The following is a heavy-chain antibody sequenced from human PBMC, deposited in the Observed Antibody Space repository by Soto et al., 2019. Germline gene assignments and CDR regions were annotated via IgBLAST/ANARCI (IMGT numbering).Heavy chain of an antibody. V-gene: IGHV3-13*01. CDR3: ARERGEWVTPGNYYYYYGMDV. CDR1: GFTFSSYD. CDR2: IGTAGDT. J-gene: IGHJ6*02. Sequence: GGSLRLSCAASGFTFSSYDMHWVRQATGKGLEWVSAIGTAGDTYYPGSVKGRFTISRENAKNSLYLQMNSLRAEDTAVYYCARERGEWVTPGNYYYYYGMDVWGQGTTVTVSS. D-gene: IGHD1-26*01.